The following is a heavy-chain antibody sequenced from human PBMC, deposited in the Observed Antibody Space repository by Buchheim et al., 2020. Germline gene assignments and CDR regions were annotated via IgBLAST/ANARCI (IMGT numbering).Heavy chain of an antibody. V-gene: IGHV1-69*06. CDR2: ISIPILGTA. CDR1: GGTFSTYL. Sequence: QVQLVQSGAEVKKPGSSVKVSCKASGGTFSTYLISWVRQAPGQGLEWMGGISIPILGTAKYAQKFQGRVTITADKSRSTVYMELSSLRSEDTGVYYCAREEVEGKQLRWFDPWGQGTL. J-gene: IGHJ5*02. CDR3: AREEVEGKQLRWFDP. D-gene: IGHD6-13*01.